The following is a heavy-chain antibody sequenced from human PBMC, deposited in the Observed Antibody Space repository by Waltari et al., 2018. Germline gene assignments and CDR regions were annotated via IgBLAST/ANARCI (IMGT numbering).Heavy chain of an antibody. CDR3: ARELIWLGELGPFDL. CDR1: GYSFSSYW. Sequence: EVQLVQSGTQVKKPGESLRISCKASGYSFSSYWIGWVRQRPGKGMEWMGIIFPRDSDTRYTPSSQGRVTISADKSTGTAYLQFSSLTASDTAMYFCARELIWLGELGPFDLWGQGTFVSVSS. J-gene: IGHJ3*01. V-gene: IGHV5-51*01. D-gene: IGHD3-10*01. CDR2: IFPRDSDT.